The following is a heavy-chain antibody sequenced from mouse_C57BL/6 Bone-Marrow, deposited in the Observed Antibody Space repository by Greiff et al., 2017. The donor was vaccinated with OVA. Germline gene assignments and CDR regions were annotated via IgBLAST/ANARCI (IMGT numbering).Heavy chain of an antibody. CDR2: IDPENGDT. CDR1: GFNIKDDY. Sequence: EVQLQESGAELVRPGASVKLSCTASGFNIKDDYMHWVKQRPEQGLEWIGWIDPENGDTEYASKFQGKATITADTSSNTAYLQLRSLTCEDTSVYYCTETAQATDYWGQGTTLTVSS. CDR3: TETAQATDY. J-gene: IGHJ2*01. V-gene: IGHV14-4*01. D-gene: IGHD3-2*02.